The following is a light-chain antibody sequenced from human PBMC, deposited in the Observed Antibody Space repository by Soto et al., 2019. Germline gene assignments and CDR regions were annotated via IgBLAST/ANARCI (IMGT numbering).Light chain of an antibody. J-gene: IGKJ1*01. CDR2: EGS. CDR1: QSIRSW. Sequence: DIQMTQSPSTLSASVGDRVTITCRASQSIRSWLSWDRQKPGEAPKLLIYEGSTLERGVPSRFSGSGSGTEFTLTYSSPQPDAGETCYCQQYNTFSRTFGQGTKVEVK. V-gene: IGKV1-5*03. CDR3: QQYNTFSRT.